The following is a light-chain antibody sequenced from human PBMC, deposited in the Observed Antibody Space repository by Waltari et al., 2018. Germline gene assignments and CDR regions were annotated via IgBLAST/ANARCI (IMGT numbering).Light chain of an antibody. CDR1: SSNIGPNS. J-gene: IGLJ3*02. V-gene: IGLV1-47*01. CDR3: AAWDDSLSGLWV. CDR2: RDD. Sequence: QSVLTQSPSASGTPGQTVTIPCSGSSSNIGPNSVYWYQHFPGTAPKLLIYRDDRRASGVPARFSGSKSGTSASLSISGLRPEDEADYYCAAWDDSLSGLWVFGGGTKLTVL.